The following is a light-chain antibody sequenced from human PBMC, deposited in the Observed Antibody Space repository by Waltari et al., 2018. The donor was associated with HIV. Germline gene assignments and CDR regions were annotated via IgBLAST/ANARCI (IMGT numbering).Light chain of an antibody. Sequence: QPVLTQPPSASGTPEQSVTIPCSGSPSNLGLNPVPWFQQFPGTAPKVLIFGKNQRPSGVPARFSGSKSGTSASLAISGLQSEDEADYYCASWDDSLNGPVFGGGTKLTVV. J-gene: IGLJ2*01. CDR1: PSNLGLNP. V-gene: IGLV1-44*01. CDR3: ASWDDSLNGPV. CDR2: GKN.